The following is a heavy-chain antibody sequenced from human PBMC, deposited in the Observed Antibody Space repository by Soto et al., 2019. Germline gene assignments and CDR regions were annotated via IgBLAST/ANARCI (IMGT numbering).Heavy chain of an antibody. CDR2: ISYDGSNK. V-gene: IGHV3-30-3*01. D-gene: IGHD3-9*01. CDR3: ARALLETLVLRYFDWLPGSQ. J-gene: IGHJ4*02. Sequence: PGGSLRLSCAASGFTFSSYAMHWVRQAPGKGLEWVAVISYDGSNKYYADSVKGRFTLSRDNSKNTLYLQMNSLRAEDTAVYYCARALLETLVLRYFDWLPGSQWGQGTLVTVSS. CDR1: GFTFSSYA.